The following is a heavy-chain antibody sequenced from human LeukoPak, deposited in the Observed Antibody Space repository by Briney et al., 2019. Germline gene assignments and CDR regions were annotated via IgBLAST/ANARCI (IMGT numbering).Heavy chain of an antibody. CDR3: ARDSVMATINY. V-gene: IGHV1-8*01. CDR1: GYTFTSYD. Sequence: ASVKVSCKASGYTFTSYDINWVRQATGQGLEWMGWMNPNSGNTGYAQKFQGRVTMTRDTSISTAYMELSRLRSDDTAVYYCARDSVMATINYWGQGTLVTISS. D-gene: IGHD5-24*01. J-gene: IGHJ4*02. CDR2: MNPNSGNT.